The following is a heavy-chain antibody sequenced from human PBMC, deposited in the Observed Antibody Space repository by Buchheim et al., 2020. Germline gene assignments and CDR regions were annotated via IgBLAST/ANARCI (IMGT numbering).Heavy chain of an antibody. J-gene: IGHJ4*02. CDR3: AKGSAYGGREGYFDY. CDR2: ISSSSSTI. D-gene: IGHD4-23*01. Sequence: EVQLVESGGGLVQPGGSLRLSCAASGFTFSSYSMNWVRQAPGKGLEWVSYISSSSSTIYYADSVKGRFTISRDNAKNSLILQMNSLRAEDTAIYYCAKGSAYGGREGYFDYWGQGTL. V-gene: IGHV3-48*01. CDR1: GFTFSSYS.